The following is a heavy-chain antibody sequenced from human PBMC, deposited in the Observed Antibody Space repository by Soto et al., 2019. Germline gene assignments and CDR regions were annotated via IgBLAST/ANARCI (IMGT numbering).Heavy chain of an antibody. CDR3: ARGGATPGDY. CDR1: GYTFTAFG. Sequence: QVQLVQSGAEVKKPGASVKVSCKASGYTFTAFGIHWVRQAPGQRPEWMGWINGDNGNTKYSQYFQDRITITRDTSASTAYMELSSLRSEDTAVYYCARGGATPGDYWGQGTLVTVSS. CDR2: INGDNGNT. D-gene: IGHD3-10*01. J-gene: IGHJ4*02. V-gene: IGHV1-3*01.